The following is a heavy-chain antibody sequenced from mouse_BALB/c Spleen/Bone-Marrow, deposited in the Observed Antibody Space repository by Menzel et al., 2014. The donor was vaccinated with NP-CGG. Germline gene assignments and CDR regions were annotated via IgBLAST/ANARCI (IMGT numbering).Heavy chain of an antibody. Sequence: VQLKHSGPELVKPGASVKMSCKASGYTFTSYVMHWVKQKPGQGLEWIGYINPYNDGTKYNEKFKGKATLTSDKSSSTAYMELSSLTSEDSAVYYCARGGYYGYYAMDYWGQGTSVTVSS. CDR2: INPYNDGT. CDR1: GYTFTSYV. V-gene: IGHV1-14*01. J-gene: IGHJ4*01. CDR3: ARGGYYGYYAMDY. D-gene: IGHD1-2*01.